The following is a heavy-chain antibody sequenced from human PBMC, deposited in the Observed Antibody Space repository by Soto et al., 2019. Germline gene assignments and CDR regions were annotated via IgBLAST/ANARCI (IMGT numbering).Heavy chain of an antibody. CDR1: GDSMSGFY. Sequence: ETLSRTCPVSGDSMSGFYWSWIRQTPGKGLEWIGYINYVGRTSYYSPSLQSRVTISLDSSKKQFSLILSSVTDADTDVYFCARFRRNYFDYWGQGTQVTVYS. V-gene: IGHV4-59*01. D-gene: IGHD3-10*01. CDR3: ARFRRNYFDY. J-gene: IGHJ4*02. CDR2: INYVGRTS.